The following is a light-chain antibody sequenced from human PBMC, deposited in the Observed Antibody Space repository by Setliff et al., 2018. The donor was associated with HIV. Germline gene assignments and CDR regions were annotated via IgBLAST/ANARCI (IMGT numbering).Light chain of an antibody. CDR1: QSVLYSSDNKNY. V-gene: IGKV4-1*01. Sequence: QSPDSLAVSLGERATINCRSSQSVLYSSDNKNYLAWYQQKPGQPPKLLIYWASTRESGVPDRFSGSGSRTDFTLTISSLQAEDVAVYYCQQYYGIPYTFGQGTRLEIK. CDR3: QQYYGIPYT. J-gene: IGKJ5*01. CDR2: WAS.